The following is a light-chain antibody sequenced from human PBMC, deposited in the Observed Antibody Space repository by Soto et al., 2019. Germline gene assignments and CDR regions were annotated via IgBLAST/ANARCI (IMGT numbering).Light chain of an antibody. Sequence: EIVLTQSTGTLSLSPGERATLSSRASQSVSSSYLAWYQQKPGQAPRLLIYGASSRATGIPDRFSGSGSGTDFTLTISRLEPEDFAVYYCQQYGSPFTFGPGTKVDIK. V-gene: IGKV3-20*01. CDR1: QSVSSSY. CDR2: GAS. J-gene: IGKJ3*01. CDR3: QQYGSPFT.